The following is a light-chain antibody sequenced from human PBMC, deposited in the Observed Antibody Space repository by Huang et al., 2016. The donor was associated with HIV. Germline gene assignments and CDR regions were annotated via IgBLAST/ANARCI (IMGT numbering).Light chain of an antibody. CDR1: QSVSSSY. V-gene: IGKV3-20*01. J-gene: IGKJ4*01. CDR2: GAS. CDR3: QQYGSSPLT. Sequence: EIVLTQSPGTLSLSPGERATLSCRASQSVSSSYLAWYQQKPGQAPRLLIWGASSRAAGIPDRFSGSGSRTDFTITSSRLEPEDFAVYYYQQYGSSPLTFGGGTKVEIK.